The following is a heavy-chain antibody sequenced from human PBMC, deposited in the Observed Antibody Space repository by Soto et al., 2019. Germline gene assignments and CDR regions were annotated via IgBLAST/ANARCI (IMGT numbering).Heavy chain of an antibody. Sequence: EVQLVESGGGLVQPWESLRLSCAASGLTLSSHWMGWVRQAPGTGLEWVATINQDGTERFYVESMKGRSTISRDTAQNSLYLEVHSLRAEDTALYYCARAINSAYDYWGRGALVTVSS. CDR1: GLTLSSHW. CDR3: ARAINSAYDY. J-gene: IGHJ4*02. D-gene: IGHD2-21*01. CDR2: INQDGTER. V-gene: IGHV3-7*05.